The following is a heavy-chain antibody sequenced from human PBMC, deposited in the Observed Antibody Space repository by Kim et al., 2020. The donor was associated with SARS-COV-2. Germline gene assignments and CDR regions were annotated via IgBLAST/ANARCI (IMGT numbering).Heavy chain of an antibody. J-gene: IGHJ6*02. V-gene: IGHV3-23*01. CDR1: GFTFSSYA. D-gene: IGHD3-3*01. CDR3: ATSYYDFWSGSYYYYGMDV. Sequence: GGSLSLSCAASGFTFSSYAMSWVRQAPGKGLEWVSAISGSGGSTYYADSVKGRFTISRDNSKNTLYLQMNSLRAEDTAVYYCATSYYDFWSGSYYYYGMDVWGQGTTVTVSS. CDR2: ISGSGGST.